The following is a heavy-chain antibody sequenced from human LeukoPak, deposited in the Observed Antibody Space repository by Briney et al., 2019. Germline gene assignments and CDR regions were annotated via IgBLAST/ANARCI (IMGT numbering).Heavy chain of an antibody. Sequence: ASVKGSCKASLYTFTNYVLTWVRQAPGQGLEWMGWVSAYNGYTSYAQKFQGRVTMTTDSSTNTAYMELRSLRSDDTAVFYCSSSTSIAVSTDYWGQGTLVTVSS. V-gene: IGHV1-18*01. CDR1: LYTFTNYV. J-gene: IGHJ4*02. D-gene: IGHD6-19*01. CDR3: SSSTSIAVSTDY. CDR2: VSAYNGYT.